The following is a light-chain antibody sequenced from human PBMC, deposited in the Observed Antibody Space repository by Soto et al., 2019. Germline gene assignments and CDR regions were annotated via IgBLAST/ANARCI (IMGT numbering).Light chain of an antibody. J-gene: IGKJ2*01. CDR2: GAS. CDR1: QSVRSDS. Sequence: EIVLTQSPGTLSLSPGEGATLSCRASQSVRSDSLAWYQQKPGQAPRLLIYGASSRATDIPDRFSGSGYGTDFTLTISRLEPEDFAVYYCQQYADSPHTFGQGTKLEIK. CDR3: QQYADSPHT. V-gene: IGKV3-20*01.